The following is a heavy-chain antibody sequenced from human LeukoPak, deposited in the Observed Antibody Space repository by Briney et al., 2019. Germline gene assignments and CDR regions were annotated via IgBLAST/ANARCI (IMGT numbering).Heavy chain of an antibody. CDR3: GRAGGDSSGYYYWDAAFDI. V-gene: IGHV3-21*01. Sequence: GGSLRLSCAASGFTFSSYSMNWVRQAPGKGLEWVSSTSSSSSYIYYADSVKGRFTISRDNAKNSLYLQMNSMGAEDTAVSYCGRAGGDSSGYYYWDAAFDIWGQGTMVTVSS. J-gene: IGHJ3*02. D-gene: IGHD3-22*01. CDR2: TSSSSSYI. CDR1: GFTFSSYS.